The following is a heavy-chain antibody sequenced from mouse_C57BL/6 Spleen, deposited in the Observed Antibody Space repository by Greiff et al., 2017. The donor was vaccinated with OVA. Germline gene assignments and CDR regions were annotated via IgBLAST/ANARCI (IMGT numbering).Heavy chain of an antibody. Sequence: VQLQQPGAELVKPGASVKMSCKASGYTFTSYWITWVKQRPGQGLEWIGDIYTGSGSNNYNAKFKSKATLTVDTSSSTAYMQLSSLTSEDSAVYYCARSGTVVLDYWGQGTTLTVSS. D-gene: IGHD1-1*01. CDR2: IYTGSGSN. CDR1: GYTFTSYW. CDR3: ARSGTVVLDY. V-gene: IGHV1-55*01. J-gene: IGHJ2*01.